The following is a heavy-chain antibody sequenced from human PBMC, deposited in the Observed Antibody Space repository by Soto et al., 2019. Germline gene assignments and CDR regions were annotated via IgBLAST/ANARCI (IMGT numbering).Heavy chain of an antibody. CDR3: AAPACAATWRSLSHNLDH. Sequence: QVQLVQSGAEVKKPESSVKVSCKTSGGTFVRHVISWVRQAPGQGPEWMGKINPLSGIPNYAQKFQDRVTFTADTDSSTAYMELSSLRSDDTAVYYCAAPACAATWRSLSHNLDHWGQGTLVTVSS. V-gene: IGHV1-69*09. D-gene: IGHD2-2*01. CDR1: GGTFVRHV. CDR2: INPLSGIP. J-gene: IGHJ4*02.